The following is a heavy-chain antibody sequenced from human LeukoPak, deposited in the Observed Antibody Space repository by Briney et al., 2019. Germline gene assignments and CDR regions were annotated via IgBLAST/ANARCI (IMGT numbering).Heavy chain of an antibody. Sequence: GGSLRLSCAASGFTFSSYGMSWVRQAPGKGLEWVSAISGSGGSTYYADSVKGRFTISRDNSKNTLYLQMNSLRAEDTAVYYCAKEEAYYYGSGSYSPDYWGQGTLVTVSS. CDR2: ISGSGGST. D-gene: IGHD3-10*01. J-gene: IGHJ4*02. V-gene: IGHV3-23*01. CDR1: GFTFSSYG. CDR3: AKEEAYYYGSGSYSPDY.